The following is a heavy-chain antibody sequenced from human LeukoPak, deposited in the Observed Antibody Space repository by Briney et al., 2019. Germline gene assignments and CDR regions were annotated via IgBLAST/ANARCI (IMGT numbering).Heavy chain of an antibody. J-gene: IGHJ6*03. D-gene: IGHD2-8*01. V-gene: IGHV1-24*01. CDR1: GDTLTESS. Sequence: ASVKVSCKVSGDTLTESSMHWVRQAPGKGLEWMGGFDPEDGEIIYAQKFQGRVTMTEDTSTDTAYMELSSLRSEDTAVYYCAREGSRHKWDYYYYYYMDVWGKGTTVTISS. CDR2: FDPEDGEI. CDR3: AREGSRHKWDYYYYYYMDV.